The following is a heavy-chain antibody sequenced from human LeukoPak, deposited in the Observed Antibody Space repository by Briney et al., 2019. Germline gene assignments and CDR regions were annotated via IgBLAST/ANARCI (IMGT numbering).Heavy chain of an antibody. J-gene: IGHJ4*02. V-gene: IGHV4-61*02. Sequence: PSETLSLTCTVSGGSISSGGYYWSWIRQPAGKGLEWIGRIYTSGTTNYNPSLKSRVTISVDTSKNRFSLRLNSVTAADTAVYYCARLNSHQLRARFDYWGQGTLVTASS. D-gene: IGHD2-2*01. CDR2: IYTSGTT. CDR1: GGSISSGGYY. CDR3: ARLNSHQLRARFDY.